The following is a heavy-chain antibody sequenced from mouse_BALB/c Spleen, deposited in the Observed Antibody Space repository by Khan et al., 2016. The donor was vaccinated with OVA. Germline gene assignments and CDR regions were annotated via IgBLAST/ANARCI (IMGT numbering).Heavy chain of an antibody. V-gene: IGHV14-3*02. Sequence: VQLKESGADLVKPGAAVRLSCTASGFNMKDTYMHWVKQRPEQGLEWIGRIDPANGNTKYDPKFQGKATITADTSSNTAYLQLSSLTSEDTAVYYCARGYWDVVAYWGQGTLVTVSA. D-gene: IGHD4-1*01. CDR2: IDPANGNT. J-gene: IGHJ3*01. CDR3: ARGYWDVVAY. CDR1: GFNMKDTY.